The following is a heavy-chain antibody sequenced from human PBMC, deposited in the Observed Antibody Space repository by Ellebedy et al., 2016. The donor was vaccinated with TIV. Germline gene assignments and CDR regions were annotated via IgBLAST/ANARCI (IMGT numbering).Heavy chain of an antibody. J-gene: IGHJ3*02. V-gene: IGHV1-2*02. CDR2: IKPNSGDT. CDR3: ARAPSGGGSYNDVFDI. D-gene: IGHD1-26*01. CDR1: GYTVPTFY. Sequence: ASVKVSXXASGYTVPTFYMHWVRQAPGQGPEWMGWIKPNSGDTDYAQKFQGRVTMTSETSISTAYMELSGLRSDDTAVYFCARAPSGGGSYNDVFDIWGQGTMVAVSS.